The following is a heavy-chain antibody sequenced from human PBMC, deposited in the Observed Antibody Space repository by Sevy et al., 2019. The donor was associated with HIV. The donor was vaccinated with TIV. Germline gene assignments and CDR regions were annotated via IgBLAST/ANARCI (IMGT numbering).Heavy chain of an antibody. J-gene: IGHJ4*02. V-gene: IGHV3-73*01. CDR2: IRSKADNYAT. CDR1: GFTFSDSA. CDR3: YVYDGSRGGLDF. D-gene: IGHD3-22*01. Sequence: GGSLRLSCAASGFTFSDSAMHWVRQASGKGLEWVARIRSKADNYATAYAASVKGRFTISRDDSKKTAFLQMISLKTEDTAVYYCYVYDGSRGGLDFWGLGTLVTVSS.